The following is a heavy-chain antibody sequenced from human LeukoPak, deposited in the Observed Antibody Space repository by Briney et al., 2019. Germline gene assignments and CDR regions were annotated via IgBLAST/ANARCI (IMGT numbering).Heavy chain of an antibody. CDR3: ARGTYWGVYFDY. D-gene: IGHD7-27*01. Sequence: SETLSLTCTVSGGSISSYYWSWIRQPPGKGLEWIGSIYYSGSTYYNPSLKSRVTISVDTSKNQFSLKLSSVTAADTAVYYCARGTYWGVYFDYWGQGTLVTVSS. CDR1: GGSISSYY. CDR2: IYYSGST. V-gene: IGHV4-59*12. J-gene: IGHJ4*02.